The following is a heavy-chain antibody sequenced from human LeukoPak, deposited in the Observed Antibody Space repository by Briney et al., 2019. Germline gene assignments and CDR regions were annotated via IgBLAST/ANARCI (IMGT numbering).Heavy chain of an antibody. Sequence: GRSLRLSCAASGFTFSSYGIHWVRQAPGKGLEWVAVVSSDGSIKYYADSVKGRFTISRDTSKNTVYLQMNSLGAEDTAFYYCARGNSSSWLGYFDYWGQGTLVTVSS. CDR2: VSSDGSIK. J-gene: IGHJ4*02. D-gene: IGHD6-13*01. CDR1: GFTFSSYG. CDR3: ARGNSSSWLGYFDY. V-gene: IGHV3-30*03.